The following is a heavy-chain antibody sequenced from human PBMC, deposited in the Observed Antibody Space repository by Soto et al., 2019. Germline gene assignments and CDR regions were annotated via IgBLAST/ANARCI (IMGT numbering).Heavy chain of an antibody. J-gene: IGHJ1*01. Sequence: GGSLRLSCAASGFTFSSYSMNWVRQAPGKGLEWVSYISSSSSTIYYADSVKGRFTISRDNAKNSLYLQMNSLRAEDTAVYYCASQTSEWLYSASWGHGTPITV. D-gene: IGHD3-3*01. CDR1: GFTFSSYS. V-gene: IGHV3-48*01. CDR2: ISSSSSTI. CDR3: ASQTSEWLYSAS.